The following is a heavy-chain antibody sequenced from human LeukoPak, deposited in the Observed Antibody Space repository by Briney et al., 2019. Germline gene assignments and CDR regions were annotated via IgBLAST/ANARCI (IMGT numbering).Heavy chain of an antibody. J-gene: IGHJ3*02. CDR2: IYYSGST. D-gene: IGHD4-17*01. V-gene: IGHV4-39*07. CDR3: ASLSQLGSYGDYVTDALDI. Sequence: SETLSLTCTVSGGSISSSSYYWGWIRQPPGKGLEWIGSIYYSGSTYYNPSLKSRVTISVDTSKNQFSLKLSSVTAADTAVYYCASLSQLGSYGDYVTDALDIWGQGTMVTVSS. CDR1: GGSISSSSYY.